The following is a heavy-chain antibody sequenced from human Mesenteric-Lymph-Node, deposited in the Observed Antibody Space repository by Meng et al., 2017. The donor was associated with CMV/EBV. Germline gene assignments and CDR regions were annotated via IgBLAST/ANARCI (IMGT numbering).Heavy chain of an antibody. CDR2: ISGGGIYI. Sequence: GESLKISCAASGFTLSTYSMHWVRQAPGRGLEWVSSISGGGIYIHYADSLKGRFTISRDNAKNSLFLQVNSLRAEDTAVYYCARDNWSFDYWGQGTLVTVSS. CDR1: GFTLSTYS. J-gene: IGHJ4*02. CDR3: ARDNWSFDY. V-gene: IGHV3-21*01.